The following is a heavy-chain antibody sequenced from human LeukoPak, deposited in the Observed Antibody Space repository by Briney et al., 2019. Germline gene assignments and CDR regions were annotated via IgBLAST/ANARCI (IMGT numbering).Heavy chain of an antibody. D-gene: IGHD3-10*01. CDR2: IIPIFGTA. Sequence: GRIIPIFGTANYAQKFQGRVTITTDESTSTAYMELSSLRSEDTAVYYCARENYGSGSPFDYWGQGTLVTVSS. CDR3: ARENYGSGSPFDY. J-gene: IGHJ4*02. V-gene: IGHV1-69*05.